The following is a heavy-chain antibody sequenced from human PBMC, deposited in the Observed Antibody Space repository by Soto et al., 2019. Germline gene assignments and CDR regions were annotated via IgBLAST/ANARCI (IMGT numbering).Heavy chain of an antibody. D-gene: IGHD3-16*01. Sequence: SVTLSLTCPVSGDSISPYQRTWIRQPPGKGLEWIGYIYNSASTKYNPSLKSRVTISVDTSKNQFSLKLSSVTAADTAVYYCARGRFDYIWGSPATYLDYWGQGALVTVSS. CDR3: ARGRFDYIWGSPATYLDY. J-gene: IGHJ4*02. CDR2: IYNSAST. V-gene: IGHV4-59*01. CDR1: GDSISPYQ.